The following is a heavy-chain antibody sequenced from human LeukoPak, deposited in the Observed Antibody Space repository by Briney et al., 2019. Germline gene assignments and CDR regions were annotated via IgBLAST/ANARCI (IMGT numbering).Heavy chain of an antibody. Sequence: GGSLRLSCAASGFTFSSYSMNWVRQAPGKGLEWVSSISSSSSYIYYADSVKGRFTISRDNAKNSLYLQMNSLRAEDTAVYYCVRDRGYYDSSGYADYWGQGTLVTVSS. CDR2: ISSSSSYI. J-gene: IGHJ4*02. V-gene: IGHV3-21*01. CDR1: GFTFSSYS. D-gene: IGHD3-22*01. CDR3: VRDRGYYDSSGYADY.